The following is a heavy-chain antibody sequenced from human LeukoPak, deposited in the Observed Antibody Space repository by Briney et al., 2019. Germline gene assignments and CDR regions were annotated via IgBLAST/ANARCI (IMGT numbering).Heavy chain of an antibody. CDR2: IKQDGSEK. V-gene: IGHV3-7*01. CDR1: GFTFSSYW. D-gene: IGHD3-22*01. CDR3: ARRYYDSSAYYYGNYFDY. J-gene: IGHJ4*02. Sequence: GESLRLSCAASGFTFSSYWMSWVRQAPGKGLEWVANIKQDGSEKYYVDSVKGRFTISRDNAKNSLYLQMNSLRAEDTAVYYCARRYYDSSAYYYGNYFDYWGQGTLVTVSS.